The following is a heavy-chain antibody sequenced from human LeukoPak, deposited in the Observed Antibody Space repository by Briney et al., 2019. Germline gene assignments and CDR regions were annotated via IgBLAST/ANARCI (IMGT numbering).Heavy chain of an antibody. V-gene: IGHV3-33*01. CDR2: IWCDGSNK. D-gene: IGHD5-18*01. J-gene: IGHJ4*02. Sequence: QPGGSLRLSCAASGFTFSSYGMHWVRQAPGKGLEWVAVIWCDGSNKYYADSVKGRFTISRDNSKNTLYLQMNSLRAEDTAVYYCARDREPWYSYGPFDYWGQGTLVTVSS. CDR1: GFTFSSYG. CDR3: ARDREPWYSYGPFDY.